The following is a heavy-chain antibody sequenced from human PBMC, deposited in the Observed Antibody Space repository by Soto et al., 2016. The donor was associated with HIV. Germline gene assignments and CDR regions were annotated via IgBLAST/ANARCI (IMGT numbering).Heavy chain of an antibody. CDR2: ILHTGTT. V-gene: IGHV4-31*03. CDR1: GVSINSGGHY. Sequence: QVQLQESGPGLVKPSQTLSLSCPVSGVSINSGGHYWSWIRQHPGKGLEWIGYILHTGTTHYNPSLKSRITMSIDTSKNQFSLRLTSVTAADTALYFCARGLNYFDNXGYQHNWFDLRGAREPWSPSPQ. J-gene: IGHJ5*01. D-gene: IGHD3-22*01. CDR3: ARGLNYFDNXGYQHNWFDLR.